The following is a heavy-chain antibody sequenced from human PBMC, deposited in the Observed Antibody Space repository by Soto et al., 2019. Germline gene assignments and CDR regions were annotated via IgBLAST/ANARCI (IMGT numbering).Heavy chain of an antibody. CDR2: VSKDGSDK. V-gene: IGHV3-30-3*01. CDR1: GFIFSIFP. J-gene: IGHJ4*02. CDR3: ARSYCGDNCALDY. D-gene: IGHD2-21*02. Sequence: GGSLRLSCAASGFIFSIFPMHCVLQAPGKGLEWVAVVSKDGSDKHYADSVKGRFTISRDNSENTLHLQMNSLRPEDTGVYYCARSYCGDNCALDYWGQGTPVTVSS.